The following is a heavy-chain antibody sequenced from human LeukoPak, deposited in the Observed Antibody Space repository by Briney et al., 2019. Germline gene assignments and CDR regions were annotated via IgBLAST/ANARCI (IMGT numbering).Heavy chain of an antibody. Sequence: GGSLRLSCTASGFAFAEHGMSWVRQVPGKGLEWVSGINWSGGSTGYADPLRGRFTISRDNAKNSLYLQMNSLRAEDTAVYYCARAGGYGTFDYWGQGTLVTVSS. V-gene: IGHV3-20*04. CDR1: GFAFAEHG. D-gene: IGHD6-25*01. CDR3: ARAGGYGTFDY. CDR2: INWSGGST. J-gene: IGHJ4*02.